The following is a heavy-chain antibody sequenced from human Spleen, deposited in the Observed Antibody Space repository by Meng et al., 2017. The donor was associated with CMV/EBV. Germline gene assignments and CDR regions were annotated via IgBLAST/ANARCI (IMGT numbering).Heavy chain of an antibody. CDR3: AKDSDTAPSG. CDR1: GFSFSSYG. D-gene: IGHD5-18*01. Sequence: GGSLRRSCAGSGFSFSSYGMHWVRQAPGKGLEWVAVIRYDGSNKFYADSVKGRFAISRDNSKNSLYLQMNSLRAEDTAVYYCAKDSDTAPSGWGQGTLVTVSS. V-gene: IGHV3-30*02. CDR2: IRYDGSNK. J-gene: IGHJ4*02.